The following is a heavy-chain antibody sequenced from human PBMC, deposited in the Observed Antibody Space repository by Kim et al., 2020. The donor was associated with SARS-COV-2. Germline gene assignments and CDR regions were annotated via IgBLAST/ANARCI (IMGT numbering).Heavy chain of an antibody. Sequence: GGSLRLSCVASGFTFGNDAMSWVRQAPGKGLEWVSTVSGSGTTTYYADSVKGRFTISRDNSKDTLYLEMNSLRAEDTAIYHCATNTMYNDVGTGYLGGFFEYWGQGTPITVSS. D-gene: IGHD3-16*01. CDR3: ATNTMYNDVGTGYLGGFFEY. V-gene: IGHV3-23*01. J-gene: IGHJ4*02. CDR2: VSGSGTTT. CDR1: GFTFGNDA.